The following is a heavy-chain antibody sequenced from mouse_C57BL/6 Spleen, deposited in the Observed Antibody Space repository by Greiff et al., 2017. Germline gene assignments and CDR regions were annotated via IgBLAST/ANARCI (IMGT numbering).Heavy chain of an antibody. J-gene: IGHJ4*01. V-gene: IGHV1-55*01. CDR1: GYTFTSYW. D-gene: IGHD2-4*01. CDR3: AKIYYDSRAMGY. CDR2: IYPGSGST. Sequence: QVQLKQPGAELVKPGASVKMSCKASGYTFTSYWITWVKQRPGQGLEWIGDIYPGSGSTNYNEKFKSKATLTVDTSDSQAYMQLSSLTSEDSAVYNCAKIYYDSRAMGYWGQGTSVTVAS.